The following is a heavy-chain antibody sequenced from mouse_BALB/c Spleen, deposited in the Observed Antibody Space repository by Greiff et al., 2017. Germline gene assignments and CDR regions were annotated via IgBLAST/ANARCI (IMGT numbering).Heavy chain of an antibody. D-gene: IGHD1-1*01. CDR3: ARRLPLYYGSSLSCYFDY. CDR2: IDPANGNT. CDR1: GFNIKDTY. V-gene: IGHV14-3*02. J-gene: IGHJ2*01. Sequence: EVQLQQSGAELVKPGASVKLSCTASGFNIKDTYMHWVKQRPEQGLEWIGRIDPANGNTKYDPKFQGKATITADTSSNTAYLQLSSLTSEDTAVYYCARRLPLYYGSSLSCYFDYWGQGTTLTVSS.